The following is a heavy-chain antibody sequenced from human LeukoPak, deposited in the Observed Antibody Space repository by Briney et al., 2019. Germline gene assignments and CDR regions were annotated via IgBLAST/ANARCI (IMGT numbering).Heavy chain of an antibody. J-gene: IGHJ6*02. CDR2: MNPNSGNT. CDR3: ARSRIVVVPAATTGYYGMDV. V-gene: IGHV1-8*01. D-gene: IGHD2-2*01. Sequence: ASVKVSCKASGYTFTSYDINWVRQATGQGLEWMGWMNPNSGNTGYAQKFQGRVTMTRNTSISTAYMELSSLRSEGTAVYYCARSRIVVVPAATTGYYGMDVWGQGTTVTVSS. CDR1: GYTFTSYD.